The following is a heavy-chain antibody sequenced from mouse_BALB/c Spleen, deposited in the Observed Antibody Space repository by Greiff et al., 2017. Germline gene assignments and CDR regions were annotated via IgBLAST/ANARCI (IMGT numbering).Heavy chain of an antibody. CDR2: INPSNGGT. J-gene: IGHJ4*01. CDR1: GYTFTSYY. Sequence: QVHVKQSGAELVKPGASVKLSCKASGYTFTSYYMYWVKQRPGQGLEWIGEINPSNGGTNFNEKFKSKATLTVDKSSSTAYMQLSSLTSEDSAVYYCTRSGKAPMDYWGQGTSVTVSS. CDR3: TRSGKAPMDY. V-gene: IGHV1S81*02.